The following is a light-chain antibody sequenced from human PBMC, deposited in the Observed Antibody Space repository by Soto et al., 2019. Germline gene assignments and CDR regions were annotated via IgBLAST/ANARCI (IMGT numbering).Light chain of an antibody. CDR1: QSVSTK. V-gene: IGKV3-15*01. CDR2: GAS. J-gene: IGKJ5*01. Sequence: EIVMTQSPATLSVSPGETVTLSCRASQSVSTKSAWYQQRPGQAPRLLIYGASTRATGIPDRFSGSGSGTEFTLTISSLQSEDFAVYFCQQYKDWFSITFGQGTRLEIK. CDR3: QQYKDWFSIT.